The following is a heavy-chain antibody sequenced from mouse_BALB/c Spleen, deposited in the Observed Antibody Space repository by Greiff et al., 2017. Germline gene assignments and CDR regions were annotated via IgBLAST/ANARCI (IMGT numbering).Heavy chain of an antibody. J-gene: IGHJ3*01. CDR1: GYSFTSYW. CDR3: TKERGLLLFAY. CDR2: IYPGNSDT. V-gene: IGHV1-5*01. D-gene: IGHD2-3*01. Sequence: EVQLVESGTVLARPGASVKMSCKASGYSFTSYWMHWVKQRPGQGLEWIGAIYPGNSDTSYNQKFKGKAKLTAVTSASTAYMELSSLTNEDSAVYYCTKERGLLLFAYWGQGTLVTVSA.